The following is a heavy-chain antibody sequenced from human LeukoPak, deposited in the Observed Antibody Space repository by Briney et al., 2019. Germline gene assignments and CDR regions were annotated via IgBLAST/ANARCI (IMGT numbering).Heavy chain of an antibody. V-gene: IGHV3-30*02. J-gene: IGHJ4*02. D-gene: IGHD1-14*01. CDR3: ATERPGSRTLDS. CDR2: IRYDGSNK. CDR1: GFTFSSYG. Sequence: GGSLRLSCAASGFTFSSYGMHWVRQAPGKGLEWVAFIRYDGSNKYYADSVKGRFTVSRDDSKNIVFLQMNNLRSEDTAVYFCATERPGSRTLDSWGQGTPVTVSS.